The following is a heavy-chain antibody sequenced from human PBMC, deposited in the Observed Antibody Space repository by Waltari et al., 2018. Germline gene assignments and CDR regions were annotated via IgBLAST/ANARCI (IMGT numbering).Heavy chain of an antibody. CDR1: GFSFSSYW. CDR3: AKYGDYYLDV. J-gene: IGHJ6*03. D-gene: IGHD2-8*01. V-gene: IGHV3-7*01. Sequence: EVQLVESGGDLVQPGGSLRLSCAASGFSFSSYWMSWVRQAPGEVVGWWAKIKLDGTGRYYVDYLKGRFTVSRDNAKNSVYLQMNGLRGEDTAIYYYAKYGDYYLDVWGQGTTVTVSS. CDR2: IKLDGTGR.